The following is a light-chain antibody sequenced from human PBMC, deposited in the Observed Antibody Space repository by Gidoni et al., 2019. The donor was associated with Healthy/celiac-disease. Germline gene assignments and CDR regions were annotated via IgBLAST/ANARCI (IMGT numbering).Light chain of an antibody. V-gene: IGLV2-8*01. CDR3: SSYAGSRYV. Sequence: QSALTQHPSASGSPGQSVTISCTGTSSDVGGYNYVSWYQQHPGKAPKLMIYEVSKRPSGVPDRFSGSKSGNTASLTVSGLQAEDEADYYCSSYAGSRYVFGTGTKVTVL. CDR2: EVS. J-gene: IGLJ1*01. CDR1: SSDVGGYNY.